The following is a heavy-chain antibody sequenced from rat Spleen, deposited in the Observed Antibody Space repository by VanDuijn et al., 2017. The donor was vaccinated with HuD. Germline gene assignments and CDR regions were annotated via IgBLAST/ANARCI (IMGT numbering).Heavy chain of an antibody. CDR2: IWSNGGT. D-gene: IGHD5-1*01. CDR1: GLSLTSNS. J-gene: IGHJ4*01. Sequence: QVQLKESGPGLVQPSQTLSLTCTFSGLSLTSNSLSWIRQPPGKGLEWIGVIWSNGGTDYNSAIKSRLSISRDTSKNHIFLKMNSLQSEDTATYHCARAPGNGYVMDAWGQGASVTVSS. V-gene: IGHV2-47*01. CDR3: ARAPGNGYVMDA.